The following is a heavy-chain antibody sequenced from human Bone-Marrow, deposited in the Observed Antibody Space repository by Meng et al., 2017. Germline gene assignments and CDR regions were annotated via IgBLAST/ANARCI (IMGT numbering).Heavy chain of an antibody. D-gene: IGHD3/OR15-3a*01. CDR2: INDDGSST. V-gene: IGHV3-74*01. CDR3: ARDLNWVVWDY. Sequence: EGELLESGGGLVQPGGSLRLSCAASGFTFSTYNMHWVRQAPGKGLVWVSRINDDGSSTTYTDSVRGRFTISRDNAKNTLYLQMNSLRAEDTAVYYCARDLNWVVWDYWGQGTLVTVSS. CDR1: GFTFSTYN. J-gene: IGHJ4*02.